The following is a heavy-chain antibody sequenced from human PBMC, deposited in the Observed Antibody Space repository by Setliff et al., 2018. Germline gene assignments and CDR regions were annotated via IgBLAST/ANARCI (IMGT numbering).Heavy chain of an antibody. CDR3: ARSKVEAAMVKHNWFDP. CDR1: GYTFTNYD. V-gene: IGHV1-8*02. Sequence: ASVKVSCKASGYTFTNYDINWVRQATGQGLEWMGWMNPNSGNTGYAQNFQGRVSMTRNTSISPAYMELNSLTSEDTAVYYCARSKVEAAMVKHNWFDPWGQGTLVTVSS. CDR2: MNPNSGNT. J-gene: IGHJ5*02. D-gene: IGHD5-18*01.